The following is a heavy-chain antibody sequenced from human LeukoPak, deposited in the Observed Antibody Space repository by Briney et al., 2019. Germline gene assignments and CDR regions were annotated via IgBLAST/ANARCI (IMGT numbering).Heavy chain of an antibody. J-gene: IGHJ6*02. CDR1: GFSFSNYY. Sequence: GGSLRLSCAASGFSFSNYYMNWVRQAPGEGLEWVSSMSSSRTFIYYADSVKGRFTISRDNANNSLYLQMNSLRAEDTSVYYCARGGYCSGGSCYGGFDVWGQGTTVTVSS. D-gene: IGHD2-15*01. CDR3: ARGGYCSGGSCYGGFDV. V-gene: IGHV3-21*01. CDR2: MSSSRTFI.